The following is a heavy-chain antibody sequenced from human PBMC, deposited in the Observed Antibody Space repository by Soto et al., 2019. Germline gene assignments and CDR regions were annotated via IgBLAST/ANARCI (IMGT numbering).Heavy chain of an antibody. D-gene: IGHD3-16*01. V-gene: IGHV4-59*08. Sequence: PSETLSLTCTVSGGSISSYYWSWIRQPPGKGLEWIGYIYYNGSTNYNPSLKSRVTISVDTSKNQFSLKLSSVTAADTAVYYCARHGFGMTTFLFDYWGQGTLVTVSS. J-gene: IGHJ4*02. CDR1: GGSISSYY. CDR3: ARHGFGMTTFLFDY. CDR2: IYYNGST.